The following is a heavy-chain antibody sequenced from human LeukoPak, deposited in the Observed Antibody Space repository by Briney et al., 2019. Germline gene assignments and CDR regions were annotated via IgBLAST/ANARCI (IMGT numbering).Heavy chain of an antibody. D-gene: IGHD5-24*01. CDR3: VQIPGGGY. Sequence: GGSLRLSCAASGLIVSSNQMTWVRQAPGKGLKWVSIIYGSGSTYYADSVKGRFTISRDNSKNMVYLQLNSLRAEDTAIFYCVQIPGGGYWGQGTLVTVSS. J-gene: IGHJ4*02. CDR2: IYGSGST. V-gene: IGHV3-53*01. CDR1: GLIVSSNQ.